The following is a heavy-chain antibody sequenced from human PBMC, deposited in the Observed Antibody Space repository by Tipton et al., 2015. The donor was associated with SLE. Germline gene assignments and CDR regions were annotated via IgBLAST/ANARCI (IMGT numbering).Heavy chain of an antibody. Sequence: SLRLSCAASGFTFISYAMHWVRQAPGKGLEWVAVISYDGSNKYYADSVKGRFTISRDNSKNTLYLQMNSLRAEDTAVYYCAKDQGHRGYFDYWGQGTLVTVSS. J-gene: IGHJ4*02. V-gene: IGHV3-30-3*01. CDR2: ISYDGSNK. D-gene: IGHD5-12*01. CDR1: GFTFISYA. CDR3: AKDQGHRGYFDY.